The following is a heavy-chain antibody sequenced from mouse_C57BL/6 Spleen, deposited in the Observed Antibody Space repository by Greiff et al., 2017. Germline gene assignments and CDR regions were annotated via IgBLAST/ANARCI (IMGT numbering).Heavy chain of an antibody. J-gene: IGHJ2*01. CDR1: GYAFSSSW. CDR3: AREGVFTTVVEYYFDY. Sequence: QVQLKQSGPELVKPGASVKISCKASGYAFSSSWMNWVKQRPGKGLEWIGRIYPGDGDTNYNGKFKGKATLTADKSSSTAYMQLSSLTSEDSAVXFCAREGVFTTVVEYYFDYWGQGTTLTVSA. D-gene: IGHD1-1*01. V-gene: IGHV1-82*01. CDR2: IYPGDGDT.